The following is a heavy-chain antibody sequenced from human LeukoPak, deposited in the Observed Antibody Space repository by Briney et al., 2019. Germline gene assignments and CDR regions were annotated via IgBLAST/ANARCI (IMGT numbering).Heavy chain of an antibody. Sequence: GGSLRLSCAASGLTFSSYEMHWVRQAPGKGLEWVSYISSSGSIIYYADSVKGRFTISRDNAKNSLYLQMNSLRAEDTALYYCARAIYGSAFDIWGQGTMVPVSS. CDR1: GLTFSSYE. CDR2: ISSSGSII. D-gene: IGHD3-10*01. CDR3: ARAIYGSAFDI. V-gene: IGHV3-48*03. J-gene: IGHJ3*02.